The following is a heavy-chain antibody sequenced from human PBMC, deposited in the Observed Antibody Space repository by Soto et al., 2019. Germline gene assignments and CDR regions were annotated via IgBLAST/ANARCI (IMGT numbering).Heavy chain of an antibody. CDR3: ARDLGAPGRWFDP. CDR1: GGSISSGGYY. J-gene: IGHJ5*02. CDR2: IYYSGST. V-gene: IGHV4-31*03. Sequence: TCTVSGGSISSGGYYWSWIRQHPGKGLEWIGYIYYSGSTYYNPSLKSRVTISVDTSKNQFSLKLSSVTAADTAVYYCARDLGAPGRWFDPWGQGTLVTVSS.